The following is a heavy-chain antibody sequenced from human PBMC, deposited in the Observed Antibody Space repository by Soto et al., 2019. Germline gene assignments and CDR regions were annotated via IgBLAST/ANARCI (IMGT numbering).Heavy chain of an antibody. V-gene: IGHV1-3*01. CDR1: RYTFSTYA. Sequence: ASVKVSCKASRYTFSTYAIHWVRQAPGQSLEWMGWINAGNGNTKYSQKFQGRVTITGDTSANTAYMELSSLRSEDTAVYYCARDGAVAGGINFDYWGQGTLVTVSS. J-gene: IGHJ4*02. D-gene: IGHD6-19*01. CDR3: ARDGAVAGGINFDY. CDR2: INAGNGNT.